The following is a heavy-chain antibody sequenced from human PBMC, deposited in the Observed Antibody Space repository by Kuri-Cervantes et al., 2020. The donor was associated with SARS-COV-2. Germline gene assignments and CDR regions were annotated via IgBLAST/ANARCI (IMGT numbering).Heavy chain of an antibody. CDR3: ASRIVVVPAAGPYFDY. V-gene: IGHV4-39*01. J-gene: IGHJ4*02. CDR2: IYYSGST. CDR1: GDSISNTNYY. D-gene: IGHD2-2*01. Sequence: SETLSLTCTVSGDSISNTNYYWGWIRQPPGKGLEWIGSIYYSGSTYYNPSLKSRVTISVDTSKNQFSLKLSSVTAADTAVYYCASRIVVVPAAGPYFDYWGQGTLVTVSS.